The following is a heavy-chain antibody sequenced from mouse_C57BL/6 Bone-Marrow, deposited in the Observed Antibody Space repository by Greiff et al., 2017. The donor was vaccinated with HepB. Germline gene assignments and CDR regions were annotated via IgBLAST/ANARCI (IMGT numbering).Heavy chain of an antibody. J-gene: IGHJ4*01. CDR1: GFNIKDDY. V-gene: IGHV14-4*01. Sequence: VQLKESGAELVRPGASVKLSCTASGFNIKDDYMHWVKQRPEQGLEWIGWIDPENGDTEYASKFQGKATITADTSSNTAYLQLSSLTSEDTAVYYCTGDYGYYAMDYWGQGTSVTVSS. CDR2: IDPENGDT. CDR3: TGDYGYYAMDY. D-gene: IGHD2-4*01.